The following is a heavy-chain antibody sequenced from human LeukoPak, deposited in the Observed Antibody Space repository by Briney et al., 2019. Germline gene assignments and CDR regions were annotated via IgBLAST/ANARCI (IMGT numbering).Heavy chain of an antibody. Sequence: WASLNLSCAASGGTFSSYDMSWVRQAPGQGLEWMGGIIHIFGTANYAQTLQGRVTISADESTSTAYMELSSLRSGDTAVYYCARSAKKVDDIVPVHHFDYWGQGTLVTVSS. J-gene: IGHJ4*02. CDR2: IIHIFGTA. CDR1: GGTFSSYD. D-gene: IGHD3-9*01. CDR3: ARSAKKVDDIVPVHHFDY. V-gene: IGHV1-69*01.